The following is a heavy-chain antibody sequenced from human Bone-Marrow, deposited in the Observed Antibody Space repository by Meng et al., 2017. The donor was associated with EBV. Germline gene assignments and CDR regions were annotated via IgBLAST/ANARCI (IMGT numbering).Heavy chain of an antibody. CDR3: VHKKESTAFYFDY. J-gene: IGHJ4*01. CDR2: IYWDDDQ. CDR1: GFSLSASGVS. V-gene: IGHV2-5*02. Sequence: HNPLKEACPTLVQPTQTLTLTCNFSGFSLSASGVSVGWIRQPPGKALEWLANIYWDDDQRYSLSLKSRLSITKDTSKNQVVLTMTNMDPVDTATYFCVHKKESTAFYFDYWGHGTLVTVSS.